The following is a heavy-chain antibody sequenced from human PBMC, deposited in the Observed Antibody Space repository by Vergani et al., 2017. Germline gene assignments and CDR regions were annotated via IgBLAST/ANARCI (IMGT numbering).Heavy chain of an antibody. V-gene: IGHV4-30-4*08. J-gene: IGHJ4*02. CDR1: GGSMSGYY. D-gene: IGHD3-22*01. CDR3: ASSTYYYDSSGYSSFDY. Sequence: QVRLQESGPGLVKPSETLSLTCSVSGGSMSGYYWSWIRQPPGKGLEWIGYIYYSGSTYYNPSLKSRVTISVDTSKNQFSLKLSSVTAADTAVYYCASSTYYYDSSGYSSFDYWGQGTLVTVSS. CDR2: IYYSGST.